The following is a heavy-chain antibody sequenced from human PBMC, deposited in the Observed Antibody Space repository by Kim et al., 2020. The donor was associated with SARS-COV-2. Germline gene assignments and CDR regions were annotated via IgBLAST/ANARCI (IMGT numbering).Heavy chain of an antibody. V-gene: IGHV1-2*06. CDR1: GYTFTGYY. CDR2: INPNSGGT. J-gene: IGHJ6*02. Sequence: ASVKVSCKASGYTFTGYYMHWVRQAPGQGLEWMGRINPNSGGTNYAQKFQGRVTMTRDTSISTAYMELSRLRSDDTAVYYCARGGDIVLMVYPEGVDVWGQGTTVTVSS. D-gene: IGHD2-8*01. CDR3: ARGGDIVLMVYPEGVDV.